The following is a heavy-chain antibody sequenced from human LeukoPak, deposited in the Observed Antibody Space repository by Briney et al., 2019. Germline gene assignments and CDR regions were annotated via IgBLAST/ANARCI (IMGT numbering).Heavy chain of an antibody. CDR2: ISAYNGNT. J-gene: IGHJ1*01. CDR1: GYTFTSYG. Sequence: ASVEVSCKAPGYTFTSYGISWVRQAPGQGLEWMGWISAYNGNTNYAQKLQGRVTMTTDTSTSTAYMEVRSLRSDGTAVYYCARDPAIAVAGKGYFQHWGQGTLVTVSS. V-gene: IGHV1-18*01. CDR3: ARDPAIAVAGKGYFQH. D-gene: IGHD6-19*01.